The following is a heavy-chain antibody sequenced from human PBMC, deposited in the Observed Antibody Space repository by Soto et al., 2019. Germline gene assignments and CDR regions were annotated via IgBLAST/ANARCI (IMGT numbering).Heavy chain of an antibody. CDR1: GFTFSSYA. V-gene: IGHV3-30-3*01. CDR2: ISYDGSNK. Sequence: QVQLVESGGGVVQPGRSLRLSCAASGFTFSSYAMHWVRQAPGKGLEWVAVISYDGSNKYYADSVKGRFTISRDNSKNTLYLQMKSLRAEDKAVYYCARDGQLWFGEFGVDYWGQGTLVTVSS. J-gene: IGHJ4*02. D-gene: IGHD3-10*01. CDR3: ARDGQLWFGEFGVDY.